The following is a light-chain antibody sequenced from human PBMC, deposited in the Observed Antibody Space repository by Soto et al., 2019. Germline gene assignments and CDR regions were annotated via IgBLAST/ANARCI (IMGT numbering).Light chain of an antibody. CDR1: QSVSSN. J-gene: IGKJ5*01. V-gene: IGKV3D-15*01. CDR2: GAS. Sequence: EIVMTQSPATLSVSPGERATLSCRASQSVSSNLAWYQQKPGQAPRLLIYGASTRASVIPARFSGSGSGTEFTLTISRLKAEDFAVYFCQQYNNWITFGQGTRLEIK. CDR3: QQYNNWIT.